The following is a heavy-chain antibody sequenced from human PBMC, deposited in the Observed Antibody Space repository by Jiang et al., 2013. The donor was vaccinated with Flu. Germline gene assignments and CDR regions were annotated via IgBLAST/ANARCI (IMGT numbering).Heavy chain of an antibody. J-gene: IGHJ4*02. CDR1: GGSISSSSYY. CDR3: ARHMGYSSSWYPFEYYFDY. Sequence: LLKPSETLSLTCTVSGGSISSSSYYWGWIRQPPGKGLEWIGSIYYSGSTHYNPSLKSRVTISVDTSKNQFSLKLSSVTAADTAVYYCARHMGYSSSWYPFEYYFDYWGQGTLVTVSS. D-gene: IGHD6-13*01. CDR2: IYYSGST. V-gene: IGHV4-39*01.